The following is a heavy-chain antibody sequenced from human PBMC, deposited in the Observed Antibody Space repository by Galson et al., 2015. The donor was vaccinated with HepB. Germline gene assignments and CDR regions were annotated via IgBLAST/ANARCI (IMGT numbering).Heavy chain of an antibody. CDR3: ARADCGGSCFLFDY. J-gene: IGHJ4*02. CDR2: MNPNTGGT. CDR1: GYTFTGYY. D-gene: IGHD2-15*01. V-gene: IGHV1-2*06. Sequence: SVKVSCKASGYTFTGYYMHWVRQAPGQGLEWMGRMNPNTGGTNYAQRFQGRVTMTRDTSISTAYMELSRLTADDTAVYYCARADCGGSCFLFDYWAQGTLVTVSS.